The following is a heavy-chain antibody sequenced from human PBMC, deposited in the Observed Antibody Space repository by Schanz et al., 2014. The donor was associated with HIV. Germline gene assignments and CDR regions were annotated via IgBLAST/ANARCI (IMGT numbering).Heavy chain of an antibody. CDR3: AKSPIFGDVIFYGMDV. V-gene: IGHV1-69*01. J-gene: IGHJ6*02. D-gene: IGHD3-3*02. Sequence: QVQLVQSGAEVKKPGSSVKVSCKASGGTFSNYAINWVRQAPGQGLEWMGGIIPIFGTSNYAQKFQGRVTITADESTSTXXMELNSLRSDDTAVYYCAKSPIFGDVIFYGMDVWGQGTTVTVSS. CDR1: GGTFSNYA. CDR2: IIPIFGTS.